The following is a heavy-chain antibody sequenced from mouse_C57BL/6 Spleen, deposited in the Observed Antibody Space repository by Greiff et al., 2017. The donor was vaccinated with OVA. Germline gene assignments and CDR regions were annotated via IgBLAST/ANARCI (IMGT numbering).Heavy chain of an antibody. CDR3: ASIYYYGSSSYYYYAMDY. CDR1: GFNIKDYY. J-gene: IGHJ4*01. D-gene: IGHD1-1*01. CDR2: IDPEDGET. V-gene: IGHV14-2*01. Sequence: EVQVVESGAELVKPGASVKLSCTASGFNIKDYYMHWVKQRTEQGLEWIGRIDPEDGETKYAPKFQGKATITADTSSNTAYLQLSSLTSEDTAVYYCASIYYYGSSSYYYYAMDYWGQGTSVTVSS.